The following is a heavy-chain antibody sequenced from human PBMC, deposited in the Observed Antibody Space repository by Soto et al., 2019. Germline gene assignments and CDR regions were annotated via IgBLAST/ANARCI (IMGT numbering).Heavy chain of an antibody. D-gene: IGHD2-2*01. CDR2: ISGSGGST. CDR3: AKSIGIVVVPAAMDGDY. J-gene: IGHJ4*02. V-gene: IGHV3-23*01. CDR1: GFTFSSYA. Sequence: EVQLLESGGGLVQPGGSLRLSCAASGFTFSSYAMSWVRQAPGKGLEWVSAISGSGGSTYYADSVKGRFTISRDNSKNTLYLQMNSLRADDTAVYYCAKSIGIVVVPAAMDGDYWGQGTLVTFSS.